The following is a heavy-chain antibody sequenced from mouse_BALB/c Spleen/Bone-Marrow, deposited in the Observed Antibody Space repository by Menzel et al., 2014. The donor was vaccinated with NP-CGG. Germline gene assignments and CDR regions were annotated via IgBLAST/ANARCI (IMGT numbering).Heavy chain of an antibody. CDR3: ARDLYYDSDVGAMDY. D-gene: IGHD2-4*01. J-gene: IGHJ4*01. Sequence: QVQLKDSGPGLEESSQSLSISCTVSGFSLISYGVHWIRQRPGKGLEWLGVIWPGGSTNYNSALMSRLSISKDNSKSQVFLKMNSLQSDDTAMYYCARDLYYDSDVGAMDYWGQGTSVTVSS. CDR2: IWPGGST. CDR1: GFSLISYG. V-gene: IGHV2-9*02.